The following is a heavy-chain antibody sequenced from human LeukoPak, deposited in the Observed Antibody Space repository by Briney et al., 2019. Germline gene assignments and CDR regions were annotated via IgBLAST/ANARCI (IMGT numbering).Heavy chain of an antibody. J-gene: IGHJ3*02. CDR3: AREEMATIKVDI. D-gene: IGHD5-24*01. CDR1: GGSSSTSSYY. CDR2: IYYSGST. V-gene: IGHV4-39*07. Sequence: SETLSLTCTVSGGSSSTSSYYWGWIRQPPGKGLEWIGSIYYSGSTYYNPSLKSRVTISVDTSKNQFSLKLSSVTAADTAVYYCAREEMATIKVDIWGQGTMVTVSS.